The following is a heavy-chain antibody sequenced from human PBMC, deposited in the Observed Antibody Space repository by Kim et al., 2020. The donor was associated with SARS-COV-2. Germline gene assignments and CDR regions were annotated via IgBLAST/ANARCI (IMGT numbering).Heavy chain of an antibody. CDR3: ASYDDYYDSSGYYGTWGRFDY. CDR1: GGTFSSYA. CDR2: IIPILGIA. J-gene: IGHJ4*02. V-gene: IGHV1-69*04. D-gene: IGHD3-22*01. Sequence: SVKVSCKASGGTFSSYAISWVRQAPGQGLEWMGRIIPILGIANYAQKFQGRVTITADKSTSTAYMELSSLRSEDTAVYYCASYDDYYDSSGYYGTWGRFDYWGQGTLVTVSS.